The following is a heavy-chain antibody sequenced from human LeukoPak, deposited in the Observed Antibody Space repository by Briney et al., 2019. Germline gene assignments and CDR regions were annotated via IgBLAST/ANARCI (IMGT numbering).Heavy chain of an antibody. J-gene: IGHJ4*02. CDR3: ARDPYDSTDY. CDR1: GGSFSGYY. CDR2: INHSGST. V-gene: IGHV4-34*01. Sequence: SETLSLTCAVYGGSFSGYYWSWIRQPPGKGLEWIGEINHSGSTNYNPSLKSRVTISVDTSKNQFSLKLSSVTAADTAVYYCARDPYDSTDYWGQGTLVTVSS. D-gene: IGHD3-22*01.